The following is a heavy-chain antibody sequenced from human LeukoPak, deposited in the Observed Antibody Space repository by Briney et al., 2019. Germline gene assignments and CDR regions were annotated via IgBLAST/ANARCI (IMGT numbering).Heavy chain of an antibody. V-gene: IGHV3-30-3*01. J-gene: IGHJ4*02. CDR1: GFTFGSYA. CDR3: ARARPAAPDY. CDR2: ISYDGSNK. Sequence: GGSLRLSCAASGFTFGSYAMHWVRQAPGKGLEWVAVISYDGSNKYYADSVKGRFTISRDNSKNTLYLQMNSLRAEDTAVYYCARARPAAPDYWGQGTLVTVSS. D-gene: IGHD6-25*01.